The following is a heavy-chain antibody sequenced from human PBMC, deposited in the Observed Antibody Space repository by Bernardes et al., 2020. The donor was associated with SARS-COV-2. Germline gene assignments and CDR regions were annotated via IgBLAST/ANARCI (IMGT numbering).Heavy chain of an antibody. V-gene: IGHV3-64D*06. CDR1: GFTFSSYA. D-gene: IGHD3-16*01. CDR3: VKDVVLSWGVTGIDY. CDR2: ITSYGGST. Sequence: SLRLSCSASGFTFSSYALHWVRQAPGKGLQYVSTITSYGGSTYYAASVKGRFTISRDNSKNTLHLQMSSLRPEDTAVYYCVKDVVLSWGVTGIDYWGQGTLVTVSS. J-gene: IGHJ4*02.